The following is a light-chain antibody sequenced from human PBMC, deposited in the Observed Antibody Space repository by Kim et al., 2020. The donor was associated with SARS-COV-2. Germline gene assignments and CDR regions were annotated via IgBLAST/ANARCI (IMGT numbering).Light chain of an antibody. V-gene: IGKV1-9*01. CDR3: QQLNSYPLT. CDR1: QGISSY. CDR2: AAS. J-gene: IGKJ4*01. Sequence: IQLTQSPSSLSASVGDRVTITCRASQGISSYLAWYQQKPGKAPKLLIYAASTLQSGVPSRFRGSGSGTDFTLTISSLQPDDFATYYCQQLNSYPLTFGGGTKVDIK.